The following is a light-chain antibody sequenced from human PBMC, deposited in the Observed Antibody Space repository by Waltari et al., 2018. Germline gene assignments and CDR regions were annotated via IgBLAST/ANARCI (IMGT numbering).Light chain of an antibody. V-gene: IGKV3-20*01. CDR2: DTS. J-gene: IGKJ1*01. Sequence: EFVLTMSPGTRSSSPGELARVPYRASQTVGKALTWYQQKPGQAPRLLIYDTSRRAPVIPDRFSSSVFGTDFSLTISRLEPEDFAVYYCQKYDRLPATFGQGTKVEIK. CDR3: QKYDRLPAT. CDR1: QTVGKA.